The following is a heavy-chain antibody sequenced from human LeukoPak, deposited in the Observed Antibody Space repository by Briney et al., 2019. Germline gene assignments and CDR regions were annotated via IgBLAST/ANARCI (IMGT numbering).Heavy chain of an antibody. D-gene: IGHD3-10*01. J-gene: IGHJ6*03. CDR1: GYTFTSYG. CDR3: ARNDFLWFGELSTSYMDV. CDR2: ISAYNGNT. Sequence: VASVKVSCKASGYTFTSYGISWVRQAPGQGLEWMGWISAYNGNTNYAQKLQGRVTMTTDTSTSTAYMELRSLRSDDTAVYYCARNDFLWFGELSTSYMDVWGKGTTVTVSS. V-gene: IGHV1-18*01.